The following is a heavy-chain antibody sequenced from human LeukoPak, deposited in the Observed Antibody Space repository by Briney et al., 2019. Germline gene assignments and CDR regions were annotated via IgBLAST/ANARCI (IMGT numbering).Heavy chain of an antibody. V-gene: IGHV1-2*02. Sequence: GASVKVSCKASGYTFTRYYMHWGRQAPGQGLEWWGWINPNSGGTNYAQKFQGRVTMTRDTSISTAYMELSRLRSDDTAVYYCATKTVRDVTPFDYWGQGTLVTVSS. J-gene: IGHJ4*02. CDR2: INPNSGGT. D-gene: IGHD2-21*02. CDR1: GYTFTRYY. CDR3: ATKTVRDVTPFDY.